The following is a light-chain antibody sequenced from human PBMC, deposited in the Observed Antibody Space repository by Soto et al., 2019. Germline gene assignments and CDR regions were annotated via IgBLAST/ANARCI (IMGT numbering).Light chain of an antibody. J-gene: IGLJ2*01. CDR2: QDT. CDR1: NLGDKY. V-gene: IGLV3-1*01. CDR3: QAWDSSTVV. Sequence: SYELTQPASVSVSPGQTASITCSGDNLGDKYACWYQQKPGQSPVLVIYQDTKSPSGIPERFFGSNSGNTATLTISGTQAMDEADYYCQAWDSSTVVFGGGTKLTVL.